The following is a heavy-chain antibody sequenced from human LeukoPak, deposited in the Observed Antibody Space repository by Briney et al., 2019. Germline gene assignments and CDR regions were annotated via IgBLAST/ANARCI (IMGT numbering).Heavy chain of an antibody. V-gene: IGHV3-7*01. D-gene: IGHD6-13*01. CDR3: ATEYWYRHDY. CDR1: GFTLSSYS. Sequence: PGGSLRLSCAASGFTLSSYSMNWVRQAPGKGLEWLATIDKDGSGAEYIDSVRGRFTISRDNTKKSIHLQMSSLSADDTAVYFCATEYWYRHDYWGQGTLVTVSS. J-gene: IGHJ4*02. CDR2: IDKDGSGA.